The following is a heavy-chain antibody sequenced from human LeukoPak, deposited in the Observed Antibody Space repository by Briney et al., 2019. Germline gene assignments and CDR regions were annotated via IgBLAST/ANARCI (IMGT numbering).Heavy chain of an antibody. CDR1: GGSISSYY. Sequence: PSEALSLTCTVSGGSISSYYWSWIRQPPGKGLEWIGYIDTSGSTNHNPSLKSQVTISADTSKNQFSLKLSPVTAADTAVYYCARAYSSSWLSAFDIWGQGTMVTVSS. CDR2: IDTSGST. J-gene: IGHJ3*02. V-gene: IGHV4-4*09. D-gene: IGHD6-13*01. CDR3: ARAYSSSWLSAFDI.